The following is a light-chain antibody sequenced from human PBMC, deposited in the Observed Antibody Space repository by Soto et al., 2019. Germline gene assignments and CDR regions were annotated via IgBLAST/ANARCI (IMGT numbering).Light chain of an antibody. Sequence: QSALTQPRSVSGSPGQSVTISCTGTSSDVGDYNYVSWYQQYPGKAPKLVIYDVSKRPSGVPDRFSGSKSGNTASLTISGLQAEDEADYYCCSFAGSYTFWVFGGGTKLTVI. CDR2: DVS. CDR3: CSFAGSYTFWV. J-gene: IGLJ3*02. CDR1: SSDVGDYNY. V-gene: IGLV2-11*01.